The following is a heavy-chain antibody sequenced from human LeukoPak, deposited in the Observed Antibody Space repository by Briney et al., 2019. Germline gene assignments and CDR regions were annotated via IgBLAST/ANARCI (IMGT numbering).Heavy chain of an antibody. CDR2: INAGNGNT. V-gene: IGHV1-3*01. J-gene: IGHJ6*04. Sequence: ASVKVSCKASGYTFTSYAMHWVRQAPGQRLEWMGWINAGNGNTKYPQKFQGRVTITRDTSASTAYMELSSLRSEDTAVYYCAGKRKPDYYGMDVWGKGTTVTVSS. CDR3: AGKRKPDYYGMDV. D-gene: IGHD4-23*01. CDR1: GYTFTSYA.